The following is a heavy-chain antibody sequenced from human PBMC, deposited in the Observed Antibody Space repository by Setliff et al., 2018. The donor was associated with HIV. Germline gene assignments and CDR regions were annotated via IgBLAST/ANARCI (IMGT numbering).Heavy chain of an antibody. CDR2: VSPSGDAT. CDR3: AKEQSRVGYYGMDV. J-gene: IGHJ6*02. D-gene: IGHD1-26*01. V-gene: IGHV3-23*01. Sequence: GGSLRLSCAASGFSFSNYAMHWVRQAPGKGLEWVSTVSPSGDATYYADSVKGRFTISRDNSKNTLYLPMNSLRAEDTAVYYCAKEQSRVGYYGMDVWGQGTTVTVSS. CDR1: GFSFSNYA.